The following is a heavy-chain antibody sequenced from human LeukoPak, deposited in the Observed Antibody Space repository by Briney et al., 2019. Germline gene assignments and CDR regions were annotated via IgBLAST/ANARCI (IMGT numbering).Heavy chain of an antibody. CDR1: GFTFSSYE. J-gene: IGHJ4*02. CDR3: ARDVRYYYDSSGYPYFDY. CDR2: FYYSGST. Sequence: PGGSLRLSCAASGFTFSSYEMNWVRQAPGKGLEWIGSFYYSGSTYYNPSLKSRVTISVDTSKNQFSLKLSSVTAADTAVYYCARDVRYYYDSSGYPYFDYWGQGTLVTVSS. D-gene: IGHD3-22*01. V-gene: IGHV4-39*07.